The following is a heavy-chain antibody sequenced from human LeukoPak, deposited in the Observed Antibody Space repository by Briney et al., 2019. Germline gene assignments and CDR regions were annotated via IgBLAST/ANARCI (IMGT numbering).Heavy chain of an antibody. Sequence: ASVKVSCKASGYTLTSYAMNWVRQAPGQGLEWMGWISGYNGNTNYAQKFQGRVSMTTDTSTSTAYMELRSLRSDDTAVYFCARVSPNRRISYGYQNWFDPWGQGTLVSVSS. D-gene: IGHD5-18*01. CDR3: ARVSPNRRISYGYQNWFDP. V-gene: IGHV1-18*01. CDR2: ISGYNGNT. CDR1: GYTLTSYA. J-gene: IGHJ5*02.